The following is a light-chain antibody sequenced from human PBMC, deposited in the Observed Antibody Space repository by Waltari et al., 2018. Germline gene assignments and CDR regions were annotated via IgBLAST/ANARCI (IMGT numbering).Light chain of an antibody. CDR1: SSDIGGYNF. Sequence: QSALTQPPYASGSPGQSVTISCTGTSSDIGGYNFVSWYQHHPGRAPKLLIYDVSKRPSGVPDRFSGSKSGNTASLTVSGLQAEDEGDYYCSSYAGSNNILFGGGTKVTVL. CDR3: SSYAGSNNIL. V-gene: IGLV2-8*01. J-gene: IGLJ2*01. CDR2: DVS.